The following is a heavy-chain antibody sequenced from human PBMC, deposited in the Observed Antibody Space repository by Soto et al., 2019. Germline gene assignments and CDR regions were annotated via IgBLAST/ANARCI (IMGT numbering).Heavy chain of an antibody. D-gene: IGHD2-15*01. CDR2: IYYSGST. V-gene: IGHV4-39*01. J-gene: IGHJ4*02. CDR3: ARHEILPGYFDY. CDR1: GGSISSSSYY. Sequence: SETLSLTCTVSGGSISSSSYYWGWIRQPPGKGLEWIASIYYSGSTYYNPSLKSRVTISVDTSKNQVSLKLSSVTAADAAVYYCARHEILPGYFDYWGQGTLVTVSS.